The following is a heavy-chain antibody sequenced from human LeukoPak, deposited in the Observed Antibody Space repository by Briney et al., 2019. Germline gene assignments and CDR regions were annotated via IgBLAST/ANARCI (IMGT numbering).Heavy chain of an antibody. CDR3: ARDGGDSSGYYWGLGY. V-gene: IGHV3-74*01. Sequence: GGSLRLSCAASEFSVGSNYMTWVRQAPGKGLEWVSRINNDGRSTTYADSVKGRFTISRDNAKDTLYLQMNSLRPEDTAVYYCARDGGDSSGYYWGLGYWGQGTLVTVSS. D-gene: IGHD3-22*01. J-gene: IGHJ4*02. CDR1: EFSVGSNY. CDR2: INNDGRST.